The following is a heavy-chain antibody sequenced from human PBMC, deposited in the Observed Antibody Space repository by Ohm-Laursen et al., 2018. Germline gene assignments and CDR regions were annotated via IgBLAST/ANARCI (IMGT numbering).Heavy chain of an antibody. V-gene: IGHV4-59*11. J-gene: IGHJ4*02. CDR2: VYYSGGT. D-gene: IGHD5-18*01. CDR1: GDSISAHY. CDR3: ARAATKYSYFDY. Sequence: GTLSLTCCVSGDSISAHYWNWIRQPPGKGLEWIADVYYSGGTNYNPSLMSRVTISVDTSKNQFSLNLSSVTAADTAVYYCARAATKYSYFDYWGQGTLVTVSS.